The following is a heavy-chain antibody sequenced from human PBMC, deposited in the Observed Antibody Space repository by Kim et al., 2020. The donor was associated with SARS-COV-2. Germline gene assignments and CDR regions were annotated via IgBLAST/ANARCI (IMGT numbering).Heavy chain of an antibody. J-gene: IGHJ5*02. D-gene: IGHD3-10*01. Sequence: SVKVSCKASGGTFSSYAISWVRQAPGQGLEWMGGIIPIFGTANYAQKFQGRVTITADESTSTAYMELSSLRSEDTAVYYCASMVRGVIRWFDPWGQGTLVTVSS. CDR1: GGTFSSYA. CDR3: ASMVRGVIRWFDP. V-gene: IGHV1-69*13. CDR2: IIPIFGTA.